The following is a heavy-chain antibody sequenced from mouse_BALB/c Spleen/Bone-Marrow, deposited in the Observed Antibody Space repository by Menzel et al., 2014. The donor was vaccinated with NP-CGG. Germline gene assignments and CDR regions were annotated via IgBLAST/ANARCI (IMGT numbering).Heavy chain of an antibody. J-gene: IGHJ2*01. Sequence: EVKLVESGAELVKPGASVKLSCTASGFNIKDTYMHWVKQRPEQGLEWNGRIDPANGNTKYDPKFQGKATITADTSSNTAYLQLSSLTSEDTAVYYCARYYYGYYFDYWGQGTTLTVSS. CDR2: IDPANGNT. V-gene: IGHV14-3*02. CDR3: ARYYYGYYFDY. CDR1: GFNIKDTY. D-gene: IGHD1-2*01.